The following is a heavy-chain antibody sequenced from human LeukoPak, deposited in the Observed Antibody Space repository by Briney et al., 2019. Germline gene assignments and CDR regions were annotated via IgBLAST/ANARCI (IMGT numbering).Heavy chain of an antibody. CDR2: ISSSGTTM. J-gene: IGHJ3*02. Sequence: GGSLRLSCAASAFTFSSYEINWVRQAPGKGLEWVSYISSSGTTMYYVDSVKGRFTISRDNAKNSLYLQMNSLRAEDTAVYYCARDWTSFDVDTAMIDAFDIWGQGTMVTVSS. D-gene: IGHD5-18*01. V-gene: IGHV3-48*03. CDR1: AFTFSSYE. CDR3: ARDWTSFDVDTAMIDAFDI.